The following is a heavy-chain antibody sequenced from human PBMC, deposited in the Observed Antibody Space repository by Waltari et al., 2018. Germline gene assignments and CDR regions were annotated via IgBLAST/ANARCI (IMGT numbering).Heavy chain of an antibody. Sequence: QVQLQESGPGLVKPSDTLSLTCSVSGGSISGYDWSWIRQPTGKGLEWIGYINYNGNTNYNPSLKSRVTISVDTSKNQFSLKLSSVTAADTAFYYCARAGGYSSSWFEYWGQGTLVTVSS. V-gene: IGHV4-59*07. CDR1: GGSISGYD. J-gene: IGHJ5*01. D-gene: IGHD6-13*01. CDR2: INYNGNT. CDR3: ARAGGYSSSWFEY.